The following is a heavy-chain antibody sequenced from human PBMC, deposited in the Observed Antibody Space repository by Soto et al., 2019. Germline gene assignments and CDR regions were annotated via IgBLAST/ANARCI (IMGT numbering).Heavy chain of an antibody. CDR2: INAGNGNT. J-gene: IGHJ6*02. CDR1: GYTFTSYA. CDR3: ASEYSSGSGPPYYYYGMDV. V-gene: IGHV1-3*01. D-gene: IGHD3-10*01. Sequence: ASVKVSCKASGYTFTSYAMHWVRQAPGQRLEWMGWINAGNGNTKYSQKFQGRVTITRDTSASTAYMELSSLRSVDTAVYYCASEYSSGSGPPYYYYGMDVWGQGTTVTVSS.